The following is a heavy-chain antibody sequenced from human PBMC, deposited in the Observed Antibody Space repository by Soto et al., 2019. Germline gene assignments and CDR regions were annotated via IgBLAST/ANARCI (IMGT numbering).Heavy chain of an antibody. V-gene: IGHV4-39*01. CDR3: ARHAQYSGSGSYYTEFDY. CDR1: GGSISSSSYY. CDR2: IYYSGST. J-gene: IGHJ4*02. Sequence: QLQLQESGPGLVKPSETLSLTCTVSGGSISSSSYYWGWIRQPPGKGLEWIGSIYYSGSTYYNPSLKSRVTISVYTSKNQFSLKLSSVTAADTAVYYCARHAQYSGSGSYYTEFDYWGQGTLVTVSS. D-gene: IGHD3-10*01.